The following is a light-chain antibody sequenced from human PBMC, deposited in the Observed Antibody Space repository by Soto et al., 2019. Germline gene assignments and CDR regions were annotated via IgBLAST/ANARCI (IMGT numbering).Light chain of an antibody. CDR1: SSNIGNNY. CDR3: GTWDGSLSVYV. Sequence: QSVLTQPPSVSAAPGQKVTISCSVSSSNIGNNYVSWYQQLPGTAPKLLIYDNNKRPSGIPDRFSGSKSGTSATLGITGLQTGDEADYYCGTWDGSLSVYVFGTGTKV. V-gene: IGLV1-51*01. J-gene: IGLJ1*01. CDR2: DNN.